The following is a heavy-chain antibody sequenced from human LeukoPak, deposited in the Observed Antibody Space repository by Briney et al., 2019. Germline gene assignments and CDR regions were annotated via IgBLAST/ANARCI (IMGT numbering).Heavy chain of an antibody. V-gene: IGHV4-39*02. Sequence: PSETLSLTCTVSGGSISSSSYYWGWIRQPPGKGLEWIGSIYYSGSTYYNPSLKSRVTISVDTSKNQFSLKLSSVTAADTAVYYCARELGYCSSTGCYNFDYWGQGTLVTVSS. CDR2: IYYSGST. J-gene: IGHJ4*02. CDR1: GGSISSSSYY. D-gene: IGHD2-2*02. CDR3: ARELGYCSSTGCYNFDY.